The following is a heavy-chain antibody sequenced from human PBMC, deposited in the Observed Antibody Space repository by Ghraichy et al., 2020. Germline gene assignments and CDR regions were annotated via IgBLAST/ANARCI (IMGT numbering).Heavy chain of an antibody. Sequence: ESLNISCTVSGGSISSYYWSWIRQPPGKGLEWIGYIYYSGSTNYNPSLKSRVTISVDTSKNQFSLKLSSVTAADTAVYYCARTVVTVYAFDIWGQGTMVTVSS. CDR3: ARTVVTVYAFDI. D-gene: IGHD2-21*02. CDR1: GGSISSYY. CDR2: IYYSGST. V-gene: IGHV4-59*08. J-gene: IGHJ3*02.